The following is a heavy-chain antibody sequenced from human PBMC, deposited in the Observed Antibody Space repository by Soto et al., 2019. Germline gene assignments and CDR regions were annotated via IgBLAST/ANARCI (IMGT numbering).Heavy chain of an antibody. J-gene: IGHJ4*02. V-gene: IGHV3-7*04. CDR1: GFTFSNSW. CDR2: IKEDASEI. Sequence: EMHLVESGGDLVQPGGSLKLSCAASGFTFSNSWMSWVRQAPGKGLEWVANIKEDASEIHYVDSVKGRFTISRDNAKNRLYLQMSSLRVEDTGVCYCAGDDWGPAHIRGQGTPVTVSS. D-gene: IGHD2-2*01. CDR3: AGDDWGPAHI.